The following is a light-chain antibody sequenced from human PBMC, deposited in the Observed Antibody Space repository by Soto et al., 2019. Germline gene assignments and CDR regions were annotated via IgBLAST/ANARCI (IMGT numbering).Light chain of an antibody. V-gene: IGLV2-14*01. Sequence: SVLTQPASVSGSPGQSITISCTGTSSDIGNHNYVSWYQQHPGKAPKLMIFEVSYRPSGVSNRFSGSKSGNTASLTISGLLTEDEADYYCSSYTSSSTLYVFGTGTKVTVL. CDR1: SSDIGNHNY. CDR2: EVS. CDR3: SSYTSSSTLYV. J-gene: IGLJ1*01.